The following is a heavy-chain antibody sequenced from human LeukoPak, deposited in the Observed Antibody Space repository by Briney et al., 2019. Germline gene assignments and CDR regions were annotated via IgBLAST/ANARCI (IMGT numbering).Heavy chain of an antibody. D-gene: IGHD6-6*01. Sequence: GGSLRLSCAASGFTFSSYGMHWVRQAPGKGLEWVAFIRYDGSNKYYADSVKGRFTISRDNSKNTLYLQMNSLRAEDTAVYYCAKDRDSSSLSPPWFDPWGQGTLVTVSS. CDR1: GFTFSSYG. V-gene: IGHV3-30*02. CDR3: AKDRDSSSLSPPWFDP. J-gene: IGHJ5*02. CDR2: IRYDGSNK.